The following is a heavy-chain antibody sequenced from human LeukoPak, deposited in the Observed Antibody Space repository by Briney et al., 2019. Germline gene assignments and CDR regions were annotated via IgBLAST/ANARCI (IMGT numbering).Heavy chain of an antibody. CDR3: ARDRGGTGWFTFDY. CDR1: GFTFSAYS. CDR2: ISTSGSYM. J-gene: IGHJ4*02. Sequence: PGGSLRLSCVASGFTFSAYSLNWVRQAPGRGLEWGSSISTSGSYMYYADSLKGRFTISRDNAKDTLFLEMSSLRAEDTAMYYCARDRGGTGWFTFDYWGQGTLVTVSS. D-gene: IGHD6-19*01. V-gene: IGHV3-21*01.